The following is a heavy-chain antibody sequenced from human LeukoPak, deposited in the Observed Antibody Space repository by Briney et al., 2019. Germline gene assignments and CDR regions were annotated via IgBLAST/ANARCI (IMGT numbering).Heavy chain of an antibody. CDR1: GGSISSYY. J-gene: IGHJ6*03. D-gene: IGHD3-10*01. Sequence: SETLSLTCTVSGGSISSYYWSWIRQPPGKGLEWIGYIHTSGSSNYNPSLKSRVTISVDTSKNQFSLKLSSVTAADTAVYYCARRITYIDVWGKGTTVTVSS. CDR2: IHTSGSS. V-gene: IGHV4-4*09. CDR3: ARRITYIDV.